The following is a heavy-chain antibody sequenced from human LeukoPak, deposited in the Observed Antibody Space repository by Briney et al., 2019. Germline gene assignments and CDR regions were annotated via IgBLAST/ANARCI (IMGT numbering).Heavy chain of an antibody. CDR2: INDNGGTR. D-gene: IGHD5-12*01. Sequence: GGSLRLSCGASGFTFSDYAMSWVRKAPGKGMEWVSGINDNGGTRFYAASVKGRFTSSRDNPKNTLYLQMIGLRVEDTAVYYCAKDLQTWPRFPDYWGRGTLVTVSS. V-gene: IGHV3-23*01. CDR1: GFTFSDYA. J-gene: IGHJ4*02. CDR3: AKDLQTWPRFPDY.